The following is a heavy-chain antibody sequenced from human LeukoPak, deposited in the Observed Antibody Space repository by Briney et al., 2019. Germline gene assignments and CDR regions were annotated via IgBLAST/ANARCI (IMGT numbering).Heavy chain of an antibody. CDR2: IYHSGST. D-gene: IGHD1-26*01. CDR1: GGSISSSNW. Sequence: SETLSLTCAISGGSISSSNWWSWVRQPPGKGLEWIGEIYHSGSTNYSPSLKGRVTISVDKSKNQYSLKVTSVTAADTAVYYCARVSSGSYYFDSWGQGTLVTVSS. V-gene: IGHV4-4*02. J-gene: IGHJ4*02. CDR3: ARVSSGSYYFDS.